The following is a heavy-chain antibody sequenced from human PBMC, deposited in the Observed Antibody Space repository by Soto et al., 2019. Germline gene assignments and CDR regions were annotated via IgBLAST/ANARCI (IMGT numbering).Heavy chain of an antibody. D-gene: IGHD7-27*01. CDR2: NSGSGGTI. CDR3: AKDKSAWGFFDF. V-gene: IGHV3-23*01. Sequence: VQLLESGGGLVQPGGSLRLSCATFGFTFKTYAMTWVRQAPGKGLEWVAVNSGSGGTIYYADSVKGRFTISRDNSKDTGYLQMNSLRADDTALYYCAKDKSAWGFFDFWSQGTQVTVAP. J-gene: IGHJ4*02. CDR1: GFTFKTYA.